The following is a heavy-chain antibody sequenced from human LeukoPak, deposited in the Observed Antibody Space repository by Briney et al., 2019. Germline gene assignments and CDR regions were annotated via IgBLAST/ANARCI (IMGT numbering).Heavy chain of an antibody. CDR2: ISSSSSTI. D-gene: IGHD3-22*01. Sequence: PGGSLRLSCAASGFTFSSYSMNWVRQAPGKGLEWVSYISSSSSTIYYADSVKGRFTISRDNAKNSLYLQMNSLRAEDTAVYYCLSLYNDSSCYHDYWGQGTLVTVSS. CDR1: GFTFSSYS. V-gene: IGHV3-48*01. J-gene: IGHJ4*02. CDR3: LSLYNDSSCYHDY.